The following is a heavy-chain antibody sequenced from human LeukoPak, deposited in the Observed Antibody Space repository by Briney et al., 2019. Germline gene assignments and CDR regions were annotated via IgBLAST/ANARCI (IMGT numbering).Heavy chain of an antibody. D-gene: IGHD4-11*01. CDR3: AKERSPVTDPYFDY. V-gene: IGHV3-23*01. CDR2: ISGSGGST. Sequence: PGGSLRLSCVGSGFTFSNYGMSWVRQAPGKGLEGVSAISGSGGSTYYADSVRGRFTISRDNSKNTLYLQMNSLRAEDTAVYYCAKERSPVTDPYFDYWGQGTLVTVSS. CDR1: GFTFSNYG. J-gene: IGHJ4*02.